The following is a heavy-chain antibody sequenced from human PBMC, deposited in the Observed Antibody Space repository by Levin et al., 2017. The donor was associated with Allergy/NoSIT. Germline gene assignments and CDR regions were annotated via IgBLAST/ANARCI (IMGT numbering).Heavy chain of an antibody. CDR1: GVTFSNYA. CDR2: IIPIFETP. Sequence: PGGSLRLSCKASGVTFSNYAVSWVRQAPGQGLEWMGGIIPIFETPHYTPKFQGRVTITADESTSTVYMELNSLRSDDTAIYYCARVWGYDRGNFNYYGLDVWGQGTTVTVSS. V-gene: IGHV1-69*01. D-gene: IGHD5-12*01. J-gene: IGHJ6*02. CDR3: ARVWGYDRGNFNYYGLDV.